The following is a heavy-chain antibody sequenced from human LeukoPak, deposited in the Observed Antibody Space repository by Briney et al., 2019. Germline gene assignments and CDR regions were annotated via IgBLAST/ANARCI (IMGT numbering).Heavy chain of an antibody. CDR3: AKVPLYGATSSFYFDY. CDR1: GFTVSSNE. V-gene: IGHV3-38-3*01. J-gene: IGHJ4*02. D-gene: IGHD2/OR15-2a*01. Sequence: GGSLRLSCAASGFTVSSNEMSWVRQAPGKGLEWVSSISGGSTYYADSRKGRFTISRDNSKNTLHLQMNSLRAEDTAVYYCAKVPLYGATSSFYFDYWGQGTLVTVSS. CDR2: ISGGST.